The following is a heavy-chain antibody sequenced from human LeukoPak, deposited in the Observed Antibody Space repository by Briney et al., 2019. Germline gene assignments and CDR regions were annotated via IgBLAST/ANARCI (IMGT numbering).Heavy chain of an antibody. J-gene: IGHJ3*02. CDR2: ISGSGGST. D-gene: IGHD3-3*01. CDR1: GFTFSTYA. CDR3: AKDCAWYDFWSGYYGDAFDI. V-gene: IGHV3-23*01. Sequence: GGSLRLSCAASGFTFSTYAMSWVRQAPGKGLEWVSAISGSGGSTYYADSVKGRFTISRDNSKNTLYLQMNSLRAEDTAVYYCAKDCAWYDFWSGYYGDAFDIWGQGAMVTVSS.